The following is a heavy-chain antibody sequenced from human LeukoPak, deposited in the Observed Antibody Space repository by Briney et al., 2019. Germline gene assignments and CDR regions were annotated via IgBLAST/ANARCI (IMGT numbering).Heavy chain of an antibody. D-gene: IGHD2-15*01. V-gene: IGHV3-23*01. J-gene: IGHJ4*02. CDR3: AKGTSSSCYSAPNY. CDR2: ICSNDNNT. Sequence: SGGCLRLSCAVSGFTFSSYAMNWVRQAPGKVLEWVSAICSNDNNTYYANSVKGRFTISRDNSKNTLSLQLNSLRAEDTAVYYCAKGTSSSCYSAPNYWGQGTLVTVSS. CDR1: GFTFSSYA.